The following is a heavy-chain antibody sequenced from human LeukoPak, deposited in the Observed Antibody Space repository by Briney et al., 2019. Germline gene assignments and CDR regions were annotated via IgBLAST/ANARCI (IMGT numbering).Heavy chain of an antibody. V-gene: IGHV4-30-2*01. J-gene: IGHJ4*02. Sequence: SQTLSLTCTVSGGSISSGGYYWGWLRQPPGKGLEWIGYIYHSGSTYYNPAVKSPSTITVNRSKNQFSLKLSSVTAADTAVYYCARGGSPGYFAYWGQGTLVAVSS. D-gene: IGHD3-16*01. CDR1: GGSISSGGYY. CDR2: IYHSGST. CDR3: ARGGSPGYFAY.